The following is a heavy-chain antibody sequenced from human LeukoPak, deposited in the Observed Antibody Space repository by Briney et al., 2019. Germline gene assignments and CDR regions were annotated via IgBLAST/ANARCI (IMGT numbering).Heavy chain of an antibody. Sequence: SETLSLTCSVSGGSISRNSYYWGWIRQPPGKGLEWIGSINYSGSTYYNPSLKSRVTVSLDTSKNQFSLKLSSVAAADTAVYYCARPPDLDYWGQGTLVTVSA. D-gene: IGHD1-14*01. J-gene: IGHJ4*02. V-gene: IGHV4-39*01. CDR2: INYSGST. CDR3: ARPPDLDY. CDR1: GGSISRNSYY.